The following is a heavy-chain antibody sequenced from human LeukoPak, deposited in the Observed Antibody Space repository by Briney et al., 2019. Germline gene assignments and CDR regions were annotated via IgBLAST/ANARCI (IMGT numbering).Heavy chain of an antibody. D-gene: IGHD1-1*01. CDR1: GASISTYY. CDR2: IYHSGST. J-gene: IGHJ5*02. Sequence: KPSETLSLTCTVSGASISTYYWSWIRQPPGKGLEWIGYIYHSGSTNYGPSLKSRVTISIDTSKNQFSLKLSSVTAADTAVYYCVRDQGTWWFDPWGQGTLVTVSS. V-gene: IGHV4-59*01. CDR3: VRDQGTWWFDP.